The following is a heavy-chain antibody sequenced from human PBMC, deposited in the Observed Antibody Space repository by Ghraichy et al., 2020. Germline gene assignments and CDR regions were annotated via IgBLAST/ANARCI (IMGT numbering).Heavy chain of an antibody. CDR2: ISYDGSNK. D-gene: IGHD1-14*01. Sequence: GGSLRLSCAASGFTFSSYAMHWVRQAPGKGLEWVAVISYDGSNKYYADSVKGRFTISRDNSKNTLYLQMNSLRAEDTAVYYCARDRSREPGAYYYYGMDVWGHGATVTVSS. CDR1: GFTFSSYA. V-gene: IGHV3-30*04. J-gene: IGHJ6*02. CDR3: ARDRSREPGAYYYYGMDV.